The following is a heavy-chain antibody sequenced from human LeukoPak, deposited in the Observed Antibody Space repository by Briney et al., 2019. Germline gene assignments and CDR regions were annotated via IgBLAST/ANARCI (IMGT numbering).Heavy chain of an antibody. V-gene: IGHV4-59*01. D-gene: IGHD2-15*01. Sequence: SETLSLTCTVSGGSISSYYWSWIRQPPGKGLEWIGYVYSSGSTNYNPSLKSRVTISVDTSKNQFSLKLSSVTAADTAVYYCARYEAGGSALDSWGQGTLVTVSS. CDR2: VYSSGST. J-gene: IGHJ4*02. CDR3: ARYEAGGSALDS. CDR1: GGSISSYY.